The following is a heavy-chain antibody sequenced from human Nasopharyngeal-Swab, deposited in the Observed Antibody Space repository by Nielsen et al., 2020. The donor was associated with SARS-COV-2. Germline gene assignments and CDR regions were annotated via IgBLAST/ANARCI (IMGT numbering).Heavy chain of an antibody. CDR2: IRYDGSNK. CDR1: GFTFSSYG. V-gene: IGHV3-30*02. Sequence: GGSLRLSCAASGFTFSSYGMHWVRQAPGKGLEWVAFIRYDGSNKYYADSVKSRFTISRDNSKNTLYLQMNSLRAEDTAVYYCAKDSMDTAMVYDYYYYYMDVWGKGTTVTVSS. CDR3: AKDSMDTAMVYDYYYYYMDV. D-gene: IGHD5-18*01. J-gene: IGHJ6*03.